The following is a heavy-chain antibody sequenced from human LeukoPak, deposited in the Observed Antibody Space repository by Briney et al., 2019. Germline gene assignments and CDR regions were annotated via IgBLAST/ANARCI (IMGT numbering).Heavy chain of an antibody. V-gene: IGHV1-69*01. D-gene: IGHD6-6*01. CDR1: GGTFSSYA. Sequence: ASVKVSCKASGGTFSSYAISWVRQAPGQGLEWMGGIIPIFGTANYAQKFQGRVTTTADESTSTAYMELSSLRSEGTAVYYCASLASSSSVTWFDPWGQGTLVTVSS. CDR3: ASLASSSSVTWFDP. CDR2: IIPIFGTA. J-gene: IGHJ5*02.